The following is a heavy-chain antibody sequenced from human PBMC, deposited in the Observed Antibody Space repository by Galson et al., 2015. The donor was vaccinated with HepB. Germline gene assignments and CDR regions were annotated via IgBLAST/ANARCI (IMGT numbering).Heavy chain of an antibody. J-gene: IGHJ5*02. CDR3: EKGLLP. Sequence: SGAEVKKPGESLRISCKGSGDSFPSDWITWVRQMSGKGLEWMARLDPTDSYTDFSPSFQRDDTTSADKTISTAYLQWSSLKASDTAMYYCEKGLLPWGQGTLVTVSS. D-gene: IGHD5-18*01. CDR2: LDPTDSYT. CDR1: GDSFPSDW. V-gene: IGHV5-10-1*01.